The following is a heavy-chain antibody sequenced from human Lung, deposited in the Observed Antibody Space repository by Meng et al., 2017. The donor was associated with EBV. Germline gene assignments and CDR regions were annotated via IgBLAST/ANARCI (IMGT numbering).Heavy chain of an antibody. CDR1: NHSFNGLD. CDR3: ARGSPTVPTDS. J-gene: IGHJ4*02. CDR2: KNQSAST. V-gene: IGHV4-34*01. Sequence: VHQVTAGVFKPSYSRSYSCTFCNHSFNGLDWTWIHQLQGNPLDRTGEKNQSASTNYNPSLKIPFTMALDTSKLQFSLWLNAVTAADTCVYYYARGSPTVPTDSWGQGTLVTVSS. D-gene: IGHD4-17*01.